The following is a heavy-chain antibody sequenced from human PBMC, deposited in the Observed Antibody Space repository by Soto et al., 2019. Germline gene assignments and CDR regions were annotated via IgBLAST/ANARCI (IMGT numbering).Heavy chain of an antibody. CDR2: ISYDGSNK. CDR1: GFTFSNYA. V-gene: IGHV3-30-3*01. D-gene: IGHD2-21*02. J-gene: IGHJ4*02. Sequence: GGSLRLSCAASGFTFSNYAMHWVRQAPGKGLEWVAVISYDGSNKYYADSVKGRFTISRDQSENTMYLQMNSLRSEDTAVYYCARGRGGDGYYFDYWGQGTLVTVSS. CDR3: ARGRGGDGYYFDY.